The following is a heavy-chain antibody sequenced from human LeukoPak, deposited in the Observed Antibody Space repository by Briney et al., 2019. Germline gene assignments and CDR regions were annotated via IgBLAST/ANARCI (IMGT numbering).Heavy chain of an antibody. CDR3: TKIGLTSDLDY. V-gene: IGHV3-23*01. J-gene: IGHJ4*02. Sequence: GGSLRLSCVASGITFGNYAMSWVRQTPGKRLEWVSAISGGGGATYYADSVEGRFTISRDNFQNTLFLQMNSLRAEDAAVYYCTKIGLTSDLDYWGQETLVAVSS. D-gene: IGHD3/OR15-3a*01. CDR1: GITFGNYA. CDR2: ISGGGGAT.